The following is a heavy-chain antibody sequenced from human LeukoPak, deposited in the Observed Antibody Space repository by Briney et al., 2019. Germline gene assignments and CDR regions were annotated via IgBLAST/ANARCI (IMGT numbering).Heavy chain of an antibody. CDR1: GGSFSGYY. J-gene: IGHJ4*02. CDR2: IYYSGST. V-gene: IGHV4-34*01. CDR3: ARDFTLYGSGMGFDY. Sequence: SETLSLTCVVYGGSFSGYYWSWIRQPPGKGLEWIGSIYYSGSTYYNPSLKSRVTISVDTSKNQFSLKLSSVTAADTAVYYCARDFTLYGSGMGFDYWGQGTLVTVSS. D-gene: IGHD3-10*01.